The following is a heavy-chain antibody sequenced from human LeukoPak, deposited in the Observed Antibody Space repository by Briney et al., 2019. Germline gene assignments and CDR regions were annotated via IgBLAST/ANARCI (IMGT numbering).Heavy chain of an antibody. CDR3: ARAISAWSYFYYMDV. CDR1: GDSITSFY. V-gene: IGHV4-59*01. D-gene: IGHD6-19*01. Sequence: PPETLSLTCTVSGDSITSFYWSWIRQSPGKGLEWIGYFYYSRGTTYNPSLRSRATISADTSQNQFSLKLRSVTAADTAVYYCARAISAWSYFYYMDVWGKGTTVTVSS. CDR2: FYYSRGT. J-gene: IGHJ6*03.